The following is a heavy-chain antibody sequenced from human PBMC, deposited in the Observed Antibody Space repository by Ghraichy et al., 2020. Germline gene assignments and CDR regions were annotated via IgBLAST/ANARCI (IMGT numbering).Heavy chain of an antibody. CDR1: GGSISSGGYY. J-gene: IGHJ6*02. D-gene: IGHD6-13*01. CDR3: ARDRIDAAGTGRGKYGMDV. CDR2: IYYSGST. V-gene: IGHV4-31*03. Sequence: SETLSLTCTVSGGSISSGGYYWSWIRQHPGKGLEWIGYIYYSGSTYYNPSLKSRVTISVDTSKNQFSLKLSSVTAADTAVYYCARDRIDAAGTGRGKYGMDVWGQGTTVTVSS.